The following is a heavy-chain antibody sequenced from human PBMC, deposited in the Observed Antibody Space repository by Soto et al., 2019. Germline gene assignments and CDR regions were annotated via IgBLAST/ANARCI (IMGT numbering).Heavy chain of an antibody. D-gene: IGHD1-7*01. CDR2: INSDGSST. V-gene: IGHV3-74*01. CDR3: AREGWNYLFYYYYYMDV. J-gene: IGHJ6*03. Sequence: PGGSLRLSCAASGFTFSSYWMHWVRQAPGKGLVWVSRINSDGSSTSYADSVKGRFTISRDNAKNTLYLQMNSLRAEDTAVYYCAREGWNYLFYYYYYMDVWGKGTTVTVSS. CDR1: GFTFSSYW.